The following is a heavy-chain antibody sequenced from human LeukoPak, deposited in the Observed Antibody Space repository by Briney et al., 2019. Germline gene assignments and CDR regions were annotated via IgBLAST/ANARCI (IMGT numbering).Heavy chain of an antibody. V-gene: IGHV1-2*02. CDR1: GYTFTSYG. CDR2: INPNSGGT. Sequence: ASVKVSCKASGYTFTSYGISWVRQAPGQGLEWMGWINPNSGGTNYAQKFQGRVTMTRDTSISTAYMELSRLRSDDTAVYYCARAYDYSNYNWFDPWGQGTLVTVSS. CDR3: ARAYDYSNYNWFDP. D-gene: IGHD4-11*01. J-gene: IGHJ5*02.